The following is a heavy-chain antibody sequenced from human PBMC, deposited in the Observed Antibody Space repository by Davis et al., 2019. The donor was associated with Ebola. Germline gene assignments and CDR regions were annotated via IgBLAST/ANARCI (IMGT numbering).Heavy chain of an antibody. CDR2: FYYSGTT. D-gene: IGHD3-10*01. J-gene: IGHJ4*02. CDR3: AMSRVYGWGSYSPYYFDS. V-gene: IGHV4-39*01. Sequence: GSLRLSCTVSGGSITSSDYYWGWIRQSPGQGLEWIGTFYYSGTTFYNPSLKSRIPVSVDPSKNQFSLKLNSATAADTAVYYCAMSRVYGWGSYSPYYFDSWGQGALVTGSS. CDR1: GGSITSSDYY.